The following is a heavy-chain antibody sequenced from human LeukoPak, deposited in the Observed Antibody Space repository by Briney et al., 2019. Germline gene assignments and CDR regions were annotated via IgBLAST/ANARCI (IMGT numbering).Heavy chain of an antibody. J-gene: IGHJ5*02. D-gene: IGHD3-22*01. CDR1: GFTFSSYA. CDR3: AREIYDSSGMRFDP. Sequence: GGSLRLSCAASGFTFSSYAMHWVGQAPGKGLEWVAVISYDGSKKYCADSVKGRFTISRDNSQNTLYLQMNSLRAEDTAVYYCAREIYDSSGMRFDPWGQGTLVTVSS. CDR2: ISYDGSKK. V-gene: IGHV3-30-3*01.